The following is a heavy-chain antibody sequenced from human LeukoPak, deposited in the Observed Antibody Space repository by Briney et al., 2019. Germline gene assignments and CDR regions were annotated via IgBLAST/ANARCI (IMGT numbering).Heavy chain of an antibody. CDR2: ITSISIYI. V-gene: IGHV3-21*01. D-gene: IGHD3-22*01. CDR1: GLTFSSYS. CDR3: ARCRYDSSGYYSIIDY. Sequence: GGSLRLSCAASGLTFSSYSMNWVRQAPGKGLEWVSSITSISIYIYYADSVKGRFTISRDNAKNSLYLQMNSLRAEDTAVYYCARCRYDSSGYYSIIDYWGQGTLVTVSS. J-gene: IGHJ4*02.